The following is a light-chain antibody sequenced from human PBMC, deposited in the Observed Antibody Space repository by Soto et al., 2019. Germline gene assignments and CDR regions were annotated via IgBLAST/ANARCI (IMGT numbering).Light chain of an antibody. CDR1: SSNIGAGYD. CDR3: QSYDSSVSKVV. Sequence: QSVLTQPPSVSGAPGQRVTISCTGSSSNIGAGYDVHWYQQLPGTAPKLLIYGNSNRPSGVPDRVAGSKSGTSASLAITGLQAEDEADYYCQSYDSSVSKVVFGGGTQLTVL. J-gene: IGLJ2*01. V-gene: IGLV1-40*01. CDR2: GNS.